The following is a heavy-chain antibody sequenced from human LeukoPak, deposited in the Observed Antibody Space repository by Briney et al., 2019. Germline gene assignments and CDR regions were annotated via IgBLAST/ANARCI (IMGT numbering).Heavy chain of an antibody. CDR1: GGSISSGDYY. D-gene: IGHD3-16*02. CDR3: ARSLPGSYRYRWFDP. Sequence: PSETLSLTCTVSGGSISSGDYYWSWIRQPPGKGLEWIGYIYYSGSTYYNPSLKSRVTISIDTSKNQFSLKLSSVTAADTAVYYCARSLPGSYRYRWFDPWGQGTLVTVSS. V-gene: IGHV4-30-4*01. J-gene: IGHJ5*02. CDR2: IYYSGST.